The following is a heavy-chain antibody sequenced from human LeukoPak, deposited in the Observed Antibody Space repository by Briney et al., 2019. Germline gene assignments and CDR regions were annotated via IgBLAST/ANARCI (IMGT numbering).Heavy chain of an antibody. V-gene: IGHV4-4*07. J-gene: IGHJ3*02. Sequence: SETLSLTCLVSGGSMSSYFWSWIRQPAGKGLEWIGRFYSSGNNNYNPSLRSRVTMSADTSKNQFSLQLNSVTPEDTAVYYCARSSSSWYKRKGPFDIWGQGTMVTVSS. CDR2: FYSSGNN. CDR3: ARSSSSWYKRKGPFDI. D-gene: IGHD6-13*01. CDR1: GGSMSSYF.